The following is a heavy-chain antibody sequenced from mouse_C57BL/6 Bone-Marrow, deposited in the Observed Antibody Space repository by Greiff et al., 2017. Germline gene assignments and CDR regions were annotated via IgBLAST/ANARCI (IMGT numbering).Heavy chain of an antibody. Sequence: EVMLVESGGGLVKPGGSLKLSCAASGFTFSSYAMSWVRQTPEKRLEWVATISDGGSYTYYPDNVKGRFTISRDNAKNNLYLQMSHLKSEDTAMYYCAREYYGSSYRYFDVWGTGTTVTVSS. CDR3: AREYYGSSYRYFDV. V-gene: IGHV5-4*01. CDR1: GFTFSSYA. D-gene: IGHD1-1*01. CDR2: ISDGGSYT. J-gene: IGHJ1*03.